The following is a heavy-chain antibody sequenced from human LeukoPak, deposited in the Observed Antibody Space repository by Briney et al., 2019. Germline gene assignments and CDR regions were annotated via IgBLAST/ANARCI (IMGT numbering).Heavy chain of an antibody. J-gene: IGHJ4*02. D-gene: IGHD2-21*02. Sequence: GRSLRLSCAASGFTLSTYGMHWVRQAPGKGLEWVAVISSDGSNKFYADSVKGRFTISRDGSKNTLYLQMNSLRPDDTAVYYCAKDRGGDALYDYWGQGTLVTVSS. CDR2: ISSDGSNK. CDR1: GFTLSTYG. V-gene: IGHV3-30*18. CDR3: AKDRGGDALYDY.